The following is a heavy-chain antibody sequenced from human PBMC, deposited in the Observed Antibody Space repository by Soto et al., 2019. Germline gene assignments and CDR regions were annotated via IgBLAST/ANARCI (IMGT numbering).Heavy chain of an antibody. D-gene: IGHD3-3*01. CDR1: GGSFSGYS. CDR3: ARVRDWFDP. V-gene: IGHV4-34*01. Sequence: QVQLQQWGAGLLKPSETLSLTCAVYGGSFSGYSWNWIRQPPGKGLEWIGVIDHSGYTNYNPSLKKRVTISVDTAKNQYSLRLTSVTAADTAVYYCARVRDWFDPWGQGTLVTVSS. CDR2: IDHSGYT. J-gene: IGHJ5*02.